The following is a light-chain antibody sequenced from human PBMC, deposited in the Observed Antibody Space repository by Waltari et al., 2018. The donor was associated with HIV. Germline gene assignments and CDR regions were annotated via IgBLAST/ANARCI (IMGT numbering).Light chain of an antibody. V-gene: IGKV1-39*01. CDR3: QHSYTTPYT. CDR1: EHISSY. CDR2: PAS. J-gene: IGKJ2*01. Sequence: DIHMTQSPSFLSASVGDRVTITCRASEHISSYLNWYQQSPGKAPKLLIFPASSLQSGVPSRFSGSGSGTDFARTISSLQPEEFATYYCQHSYTTPYTFGQGTKLEIK.